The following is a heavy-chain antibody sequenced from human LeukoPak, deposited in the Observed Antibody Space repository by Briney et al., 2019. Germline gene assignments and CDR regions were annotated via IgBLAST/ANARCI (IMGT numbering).Heavy chain of an antibody. CDR1: GGSISNSSYY. CDR3: ARWEYYYGSGSLSAFDI. D-gene: IGHD3-10*01. V-gene: IGHV4-61*05. Sequence: PSETLSLTCTVSGGSISNSSYYWGWIRQPPGKGLEWIGYIYYSGSTNYNPSLKSRVTISVATSKNQFSLKLSSVTAADTAVYYCARWEYYYGSGSLSAFDIWGQGTMVTVSS. CDR2: IYYSGST. J-gene: IGHJ3*02.